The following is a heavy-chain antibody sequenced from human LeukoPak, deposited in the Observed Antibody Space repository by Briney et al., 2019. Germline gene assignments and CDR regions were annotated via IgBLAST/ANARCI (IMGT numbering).Heavy chain of an antibody. CDR1: GGSISSGGYY. CDR2: IYHSGSP. V-gene: IGHV4-30-2*01. J-gene: IGHJ4*02. CDR3: ARAAADTRPDS. Sequence: PSQTLSLTCTVSGGSISSGGYYWRWLRQPPGKGLEWFGYIYHSGSPYYNPSLKSRVIISVDRSKNQFSLKLSSVTAADTAVYYCARAAADTRPDSWGQGALVTVSS. D-gene: IGHD2-2*01.